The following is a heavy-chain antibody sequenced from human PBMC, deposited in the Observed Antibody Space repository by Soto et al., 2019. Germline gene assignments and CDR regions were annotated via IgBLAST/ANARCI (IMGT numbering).Heavy chain of an antibody. J-gene: IGHJ5*02. V-gene: IGHV1-18*01. CDR2: ISAYNGNT. CDR3: ALNSPVQDS. CDR1: GYTFTSYA. Sequence: QVQLVQFGAEVKKPGASVKVCCKASGYTFTSYAISWMREAPGQGLKWMGWISAYNGNTNSAQKLKVRVPMTTDTTTSTAYMEPRTLRSDDTAVYYCALNSPVQDSWGQGTLVTVSS.